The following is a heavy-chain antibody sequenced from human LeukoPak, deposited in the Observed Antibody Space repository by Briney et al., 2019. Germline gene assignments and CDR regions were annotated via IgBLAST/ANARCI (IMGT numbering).Heavy chain of an antibody. D-gene: IGHD3-22*01. Sequence: GGSLRLSCTASGFTFGDYAMSWFRQAPGKGLEWVSAISGSGGSTYYADSVKGRFTISRDNSKNTLYLQMNSLRAEDTAVYYCAKPPRYYYDSSGYYAPVDYWGQGTLVTVSS. CDR3: AKPPRYYYDSSGYYAPVDY. CDR1: GFTFGDYA. J-gene: IGHJ4*02. CDR2: ISGSGGST. V-gene: IGHV3-23*01.